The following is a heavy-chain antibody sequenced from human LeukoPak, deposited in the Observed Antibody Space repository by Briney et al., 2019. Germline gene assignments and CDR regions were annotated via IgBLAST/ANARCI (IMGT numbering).Heavy chain of an antibody. D-gene: IGHD6-13*01. Sequence: GGSLSLSCAASGFTFSSYEMNWVRQAPGKGLEWVSYISSSGSTIYYADSVKGRFTISRDNAKNSLYLQMNSLRAEDTAVYYCARDQSWNYVYYGMDVWGQGTTVTVSS. CDR2: ISSSGSTI. CDR1: GFTFSSYE. CDR3: ARDQSWNYVYYGMDV. J-gene: IGHJ6*02. V-gene: IGHV3-48*03.